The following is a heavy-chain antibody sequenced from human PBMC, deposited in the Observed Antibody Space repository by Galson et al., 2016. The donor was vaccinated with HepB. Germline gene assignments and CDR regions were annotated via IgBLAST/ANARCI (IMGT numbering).Heavy chain of an antibody. Sequence: SVKVSCKASGYTFTSYRILWVRQAPGQSLEWMGRINVGNGITKYSEKVQGRVTITSDTSASTVHMELSSLISGDTAVYYCARDGEPLYDYGMDVWGQGTTVIVSS. CDR1: GYTFTSYR. D-gene: IGHD1-14*01. CDR2: INVGNGIT. CDR3: ARDGEPLYDYGMDV. J-gene: IGHJ6*02. V-gene: IGHV1-3*01.